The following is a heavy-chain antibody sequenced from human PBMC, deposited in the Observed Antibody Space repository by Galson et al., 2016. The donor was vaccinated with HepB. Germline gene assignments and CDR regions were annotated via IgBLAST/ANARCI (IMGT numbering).Heavy chain of an antibody. J-gene: IGHJ4*02. D-gene: IGHD5-18*01. Sequence: SVKVSCKASGYSFPGYGIIWVRQAPGQGLEWMGWISTYNGNRNSAQQFQGRVAMATDTSTSTAYMELTSLRSDDTAVYYCARGGGRGSIYREDYGGQGTLV. CDR3: ARGGGRGSIYREDY. V-gene: IGHV1-18*04. CDR2: ISTYNGNR. CDR1: GYSFPGYG.